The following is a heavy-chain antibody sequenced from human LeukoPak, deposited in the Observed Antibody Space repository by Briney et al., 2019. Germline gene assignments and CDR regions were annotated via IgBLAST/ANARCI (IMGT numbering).Heavy chain of an antibody. D-gene: IGHD2-2*01. Sequence: GGSLRLSCAASGFTFSSYGMHWVRQAPGKGLEWVAVISYDGSNKYYADSVKGRFTISRDNSKNTLYLQMNSLGAEDTAVYYCAKDPGDIVVVPASRLDPWGQGTLVTVSS. CDR3: AKDPGDIVVVPASRLDP. V-gene: IGHV3-30*18. CDR1: GFTFSSYG. CDR2: ISYDGSNK. J-gene: IGHJ5*02.